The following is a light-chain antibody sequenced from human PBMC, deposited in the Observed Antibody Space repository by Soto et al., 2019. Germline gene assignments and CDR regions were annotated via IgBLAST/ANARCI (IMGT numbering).Light chain of an antibody. CDR3: QQRSNWPRT. Sequence: PGERVTLSCRASQSVSSSYLTWYQQKPGQAPRLLIHGASTRATSIPARFSGSGSGTEFTLTISSLQSEDFATYYCQQRSNWPRTFGQGTKVDIK. J-gene: IGKJ1*01. CDR2: GAS. CDR1: QSVSSSY. V-gene: IGKV3D-15*01.